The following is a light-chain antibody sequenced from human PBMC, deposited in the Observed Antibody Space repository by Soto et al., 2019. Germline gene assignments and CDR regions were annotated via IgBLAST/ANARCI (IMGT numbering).Light chain of an antibody. J-gene: IGLJ1*01. CDR2: EVS. CDR3: SSYTSSRTRV. Sequence: QSPLTQPASVSGSPGQSITISCTGTSSDVGGYNYVSWYQQHPGKAPKLMIYEVSNRPSGVSNRFSGSKSGNTAPLTISGLQAEDEADYYCSSYTSSRTRVFGTGTKLTVL. V-gene: IGLV2-14*01. CDR1: SSDVGGYNY.